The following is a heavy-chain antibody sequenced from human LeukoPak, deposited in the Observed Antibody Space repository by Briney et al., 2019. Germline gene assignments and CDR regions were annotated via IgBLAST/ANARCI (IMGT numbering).Heavy chain of an antibody. J-gene: IGHJ6*02. V-gene: IGHV1-8*01. CDR1: GYTFTSYD. CDR2: MNPNSGNT. CDR3: ASLGYDFWSGYLLTHYYYGMDV. Sequence: GASMKVSCKASGYTFTSYDINWVRQATGQGLEWIGWMNPNSGNTGYAQKFQGRVTMTRNTSISTAYMELSSLRSEDTAVCYCASLGYDFWSGYLLTHYYYGMDVWGQGTTVTVSS. D-gene: IGHD3-3*01.